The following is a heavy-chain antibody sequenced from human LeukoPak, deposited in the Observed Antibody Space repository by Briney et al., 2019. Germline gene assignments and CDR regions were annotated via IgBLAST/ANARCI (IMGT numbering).Heavy chain of an antibody. CDR3: AREHYFYYMDG. CDR2: VNQGGTEK. J-gene: IGHJ6*03. Sequence: GGSLRLSCAASGFTFSSQWMSWVRQAPGKGLEWVANVNQGGTEKYYVDSVKGRFTISRDNPENSLYLQMNSLRAEDTAVYYCAREHYFYYMDGWGKGTTVTVSS. CDR1: GFTFSSQW. V-gene: IGHV3-7*01.